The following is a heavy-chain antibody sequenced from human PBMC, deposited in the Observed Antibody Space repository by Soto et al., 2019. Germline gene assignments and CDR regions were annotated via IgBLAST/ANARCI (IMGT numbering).Heavy chain of an antibody. Sequence: EVQMVESGGGLVQPGRSLRLSCAASGFIFSDHYMDWVRQAPGKGLEWVGRIRDKANSYTTEYAASVKGRFTISGDDSKNSLYLQRNSLKIEDTAVYYWARGVAYKDGVSAGDSWGQGTMVTVSS. D-gene: IGHD2-21*02. CDR2: IRDKANSYTT. J-gene: IGHJ3*02. V-gene: IGHV3-72*01. CDR3: ARGVAYKDGVSAGDS. CDR1: GFIFSDHY.